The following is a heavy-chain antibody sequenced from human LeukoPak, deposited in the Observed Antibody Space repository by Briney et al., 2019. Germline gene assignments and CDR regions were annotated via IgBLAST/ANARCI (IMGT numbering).Heavy chain of an antibody. Sequence: SETLSLTCAVYGGSFSGYYWSWIRQPPGKGLEWIGEINHSGSTNYNPSLKSRVTISVDTSKNQFSLKLSSVTAADTAVYYCARAPIVVVPAAYFDYWGQGTLVTVSS. J-gene: IGHJ4*02. CDR2: INHSGST. V-gene: IGHV4-34*01. D-gene: IGHD2-2*01. CDR3: ARAPIVVVPAAYFDY. CDR1: GGSFSGYY.